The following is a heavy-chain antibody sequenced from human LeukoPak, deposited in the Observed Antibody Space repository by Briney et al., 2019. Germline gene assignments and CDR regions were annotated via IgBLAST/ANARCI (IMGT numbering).Heavy chain of an antibody. CDR3: AKSPNWDYYFDY. CDR1: GFTFSSYA. J-gene: IGHJ4*02. CDR2: ISGSGGST. D-gene: IGHD1-7*01. Sequence: GGSLRLSCAASGFTFSSYAMSWVRQAPGKGLEWVSAISGSGGSTYYADSVKGRFTISRDNSKNTLYLQMYSLRAEDTAVYYCAKSPNWDYYFDYWGQGTLVTVSS. V-gene: IGHV3-23*01.